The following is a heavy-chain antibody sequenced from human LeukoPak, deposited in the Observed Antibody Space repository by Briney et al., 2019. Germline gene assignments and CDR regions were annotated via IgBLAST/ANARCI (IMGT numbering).Heavy chain of an antibody. CDR3: ARGTCSTACSKGNSFDI. Sequence: ASVTVSCKASGYTFTSYGISWVRQAPGQGLEWMGWIGTYNGNTRLAQKVQDRVTMTTDTSTSTAYMELRSLTSDDTAVYYCARGTCSTACSKGNSFDIWGQGTMVTVSS. D-gene: IGHD2-2*01. CDR2: IGTYNGNT. CDR1: GYTFTSYG. V-gene: IGHV1-18*01. J-gene: IGHJ3*02.